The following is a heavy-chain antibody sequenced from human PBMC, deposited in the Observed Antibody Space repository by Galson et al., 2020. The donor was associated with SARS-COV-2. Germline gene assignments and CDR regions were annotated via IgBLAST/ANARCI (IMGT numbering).Heavy chain of an antibody. Sequence: ETGGSLRLSCAASGFTFSSYSMNWVRQAPGKGLEWVSYISSSSSTIYYADSVKGRFTISRDNAKNSLYLQMNSLRDEDTAVYYCARVGHTVTTYIEYYYYGMDVWGQGTTVTVSS. CDR1: GFTFSSYS. CDR2: ISSSSSTI. V-gene: IGHV3-48*02. D-gene: IGHD4-4*01. CDR3: ARVGHTVTTYIEYYYYGMDV. J-gene: IGHJ6*02.